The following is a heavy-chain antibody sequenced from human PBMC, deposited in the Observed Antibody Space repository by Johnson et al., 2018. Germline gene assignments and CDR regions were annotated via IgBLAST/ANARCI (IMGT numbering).Heavy chain of an antibody. J-gene: IGHJ4*02. CDR1: GFTFSTYA. Sequence: VQLVQSGGGLVQPGGSLRLSCAASGFTFSTYAMSWVHQAPGKGLEWVSTSCGTGGSTYYADSVKGRFTISRDTSENTLFLQMNSLRAEDTAVYYCARGSRGILVGPFDSWGQGTVVTVSS. V-gene: IGHV3-23*04. CDR3: ARGSRGILVGPFDS. CDR2: SCGTGGST. D-gene: IGHD2-15*01.